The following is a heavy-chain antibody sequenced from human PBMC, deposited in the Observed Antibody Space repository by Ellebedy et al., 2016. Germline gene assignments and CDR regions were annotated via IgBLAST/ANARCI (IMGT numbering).Heavy chain of an antibody. CDR2: IYPGTSET. Sequence: GESLKISCQGSGYSFTSYWIGWVRQKPGKGLEWMGIIYPGTSETRYSPSFQGQVTISADKSTSTAYLQWSSLKASDTAMYYCARHDYGSGWLAAHWGQGTLVTVSS. D-gene: IGHD6-19*01. V-gene: IGHV5-51*01. CDR1: GYSFTSYW. CDR3: ARHDYGSGWLAAH. J-gene: IGHJ4*02.